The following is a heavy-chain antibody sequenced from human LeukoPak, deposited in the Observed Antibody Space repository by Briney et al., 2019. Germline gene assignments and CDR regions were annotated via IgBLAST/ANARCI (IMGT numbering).Heavy chain of an antibody. Sequence: GGSLRLSCAASGFTFSGSAMHWVRQASGKGLEWVGRIRSKANSYAIAYAASVKGRFTISRDDSKNTAYLQMNSLKTEDTAVYYYTRPGGGSDLDVWGKGTTVTVSS. CDR1: GFTFSGSA. J-gene: IGHJ6*04. CDR2: IRSKANSYAI. CDR3: TRPGGGSDLDV. D-gene: IGHD5-12*01. V-gene: IGHV3-73*01.